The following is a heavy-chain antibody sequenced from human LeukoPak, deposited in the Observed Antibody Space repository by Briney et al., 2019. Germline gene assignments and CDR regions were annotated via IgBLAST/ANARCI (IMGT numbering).Heavy chain of an antibody. V-gene: IGHV1-24*01. D-gene: IGHD2-2*01. CDR3: ATAGRISVNTRCSSTSCPLDY. J-gene: IGHJ4*02. Sequence: ASVKVPCKVSGYTLTELSMHWVRQAPGKGLEWMGGFDPEDGETIYAQKFQGRVTMTEDTSTDTAYMELSSLRSEDTAVYYCATAGRISVNTRCSSTSCPLDYWGQGTLVTVSS. CDR2: FDPEDGET. CDR1: GYTLTELS.